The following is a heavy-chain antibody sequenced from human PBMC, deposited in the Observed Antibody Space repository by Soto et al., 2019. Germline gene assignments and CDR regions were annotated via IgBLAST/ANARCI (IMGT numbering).Heavy chain of an antibody. CDR2: INPNSGGT. D-gene: IGHD2-2*01. CDR3: ARGGGLGYCSSTSCSNHYYYYGMDV. J-gene: IGHJ6*02. V-gene: IGHV1-2*04. CDR1: GYTFTGYY. Sequence: GASVKVSCKASGYTFTGYYMHWVRQAPGQGLEWMGWINPNSGGTNYAQKFQGWVTMTRDTSISTAYMELSRLRSDDTAVYYCARGGGLGYCSSTSCSNHYYYYGMDVWGQGTTVTVSS.